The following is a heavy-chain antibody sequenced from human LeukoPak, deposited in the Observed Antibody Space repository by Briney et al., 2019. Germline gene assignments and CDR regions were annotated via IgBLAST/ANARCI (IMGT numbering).Heavy chain of an antibody. V-gene: IGHV1-8*03. CDR1: GYTFTSYD. J-gene: IGHJ4*02. CDR2: MNPNSGNT. D-gene: IGHD4-17*01. Sequence: ASVKVSCKASGYTFTSYDINWVRQATGQGLEWMGWMNPNSGNTGYAQKFQGRVTITRNTSISTAYMELRSLRSDDTAVYYCARVRDYGDYAYFDYWGQGTLVTVSS. CDR3: ARVRDYGDYAYFDY.